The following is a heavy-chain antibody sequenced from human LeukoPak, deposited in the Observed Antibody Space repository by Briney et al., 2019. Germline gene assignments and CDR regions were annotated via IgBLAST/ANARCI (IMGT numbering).Heavy chain of an antibody. CDR3: ARVEYSSSHHFDF. D-gene: IGHD6-6*01. CDR1: GFTFDSYA. J-gene: IGHJ4*02. V-gene: IGHV3-30-3*01. CDR2: ITYDGTNK. Sequence: GGSLRLSCAASGFTFDSYALHWVRQAPSKGLEWLVIITYDGTNKYYADSVKGRFTISRDNSKNTLFLQMNSLRAEDTAVYYCARVEYSSSHHFDFWGQGTLVTVSS.